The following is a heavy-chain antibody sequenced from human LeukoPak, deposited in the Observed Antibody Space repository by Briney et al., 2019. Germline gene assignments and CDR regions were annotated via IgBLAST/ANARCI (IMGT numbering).Heavy chain of an antibody. CDR2: IIPILGIA. V-gene: IGHV1-69*04. Sequence: SVKVSCKASGGTFSSYAISWVRQAPGQGLEWMGRIIPILGIANYAQKFQGRVTITADKSTSTAYMELSSLSSEDTAVYYCARDQPFEYSSPTPYYYGMDVWGQGTTVTVSS. CDR3: ARDQPFEYSSPTPYYYGMDV. D-gene: IGHD6-6*01. CDR1: GGTFSSYA. J-gene: IGHJ6*02.